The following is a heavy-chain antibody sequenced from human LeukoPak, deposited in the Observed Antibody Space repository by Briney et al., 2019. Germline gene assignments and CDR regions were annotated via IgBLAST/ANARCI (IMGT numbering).Heavy chain of an antibody. CDR3: AKDLLGYYGSGNTPSPDY. CDR1: GFNFASNW. Sequence: SGGSLRLSCAASGFNFASNWMHWVRQTPGKGLVWVSRINSGGSGTSYADSVEGRFTISRDNAKNTLYLQMNSLRAEDTAVYYCAKDLLGYYGSGNTPSPDYWGQGTLVTVSS. V-gene: IGHV3-74*01. CDR2: INSGGSGT. D-gene: IGHD3-10*01. J-gene: IGHJ4*02.